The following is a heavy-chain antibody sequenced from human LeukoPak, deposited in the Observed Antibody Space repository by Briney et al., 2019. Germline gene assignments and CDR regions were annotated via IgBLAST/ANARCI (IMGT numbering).Heavy chain of an antibody. D-gene: IGHD6-13*01. J-gene: IGHJ5*02. CDR1: GYSLSRGYY. Sequence: SETLSLTCTVSGYSLSRGYYWGWIRQPPGKGLEWIGSNYHSGSTYYNPALKSRVTISVDTSKTQLSLKLSSVTAADTAVYYCARDAAGYSSSWYLDWFDPWGQGTLVTVSS. CDR2: NYHSGST. V-gene: IGHV4-38-2*02. CDR3: ARDAAGYSSSWYLDWFDP.